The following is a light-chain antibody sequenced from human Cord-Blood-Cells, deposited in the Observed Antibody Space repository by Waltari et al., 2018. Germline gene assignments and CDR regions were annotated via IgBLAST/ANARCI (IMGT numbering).Light chain of an antibody. J-gene: IGLJ2*01. CDR1: KLGDKY. CDR2: QDS. V-gene: IGLV3-1*01. Sequence: SYELTQPPSVSVSPGQTASITCSGDKLGDKYACWYQQKPGQSPVLVIYQDSKRPSVIPGRFSGSNSGNTATLTIRGTQAMDEADYYCQAWDSSTDVVFGGGTKLTVL. CDR3: QAWDSSTDVV.